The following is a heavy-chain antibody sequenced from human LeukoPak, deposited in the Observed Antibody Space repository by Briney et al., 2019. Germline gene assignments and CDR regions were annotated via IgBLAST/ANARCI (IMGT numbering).Heavy chain of an antibody. V-gene: IGHV3-30-3*01. Sequence: GGSLRLSCAASGFTFSSYAMHWVRQAPGKGLEWVAVISYDGSNKYYADSVKGRFTISRDNSKNTLYLQMNSLRAEDTAVYYCAKDLEFRAAAESIMSDPWGQGTLVTVSS. J-gene: IGHJ5*02. D-gene: IGHD6-13*01. CDR3: AKDLEFRAAAESIMSDP. CDR2: ISYDGSNK. CDR1: GFTFSSYA.